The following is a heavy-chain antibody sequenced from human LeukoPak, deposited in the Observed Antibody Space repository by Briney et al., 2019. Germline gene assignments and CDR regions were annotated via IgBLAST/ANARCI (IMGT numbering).Heavy chain of an antibody. Sequence: WGTLRLSCAASGFTFGNLAKTWVRQAPGKGLEWVAVISYDGSNKYYADSVKGRFTISRDNSKNTLYLQMNSLRAEDTAVYYCARDPWDYWGQGTLVTVPS. J-gene: IGHJ4*02. CDR3: ARDPWDY. CDR1: GFTFGNLA. V-gene: IGHV3-30-3*01. CDR2: ISYDGSNK.